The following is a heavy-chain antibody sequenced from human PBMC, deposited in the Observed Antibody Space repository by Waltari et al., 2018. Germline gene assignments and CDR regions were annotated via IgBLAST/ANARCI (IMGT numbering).Heavy chain of an antibody. CDR1: GGSISSSSYY. CDR2: IYYSGST. J-gene: IGHJ6*03. V-gene: IGHV4-39*07. CDR3: ARLGCSGGSCYSRNYYYYYMDV. Sequence: QLQLQESGPGLVKPSETLSLTCTVSGGSISSSSYYWGWIRQPPRTGLALIGSIYYSGSTYYNPSLKSRVTISVDTSKNQFSLKLSSVTAADTAVYYCARLGCSGGSCYSRNYYYYYMDVWGKGTTVTVSS. D-gene: IGHD2-15*01.